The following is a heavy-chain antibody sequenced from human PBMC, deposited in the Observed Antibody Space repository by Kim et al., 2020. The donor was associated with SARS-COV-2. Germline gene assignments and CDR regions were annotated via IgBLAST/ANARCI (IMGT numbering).Heavy chain of an antibody. CDR2: ISAYNGNT. Sequence: ASVKVSCKASGYTFTSYGISWVRQAPGQGLEWMGWISAYNGNTNYAQKLQGRVTMTTDTSTSTAYMELRSLRSDDTAVYYCARDQQWLDALYGSYFQHWGQGTLVTVSS. V-gene: IGHV1-18*01. J-gene: IGHJ1*01. CDR1: GYTFTSYG. D-gene: IGHD6-19*01. CDR3: ARDQQWLDALYGSYFQH.